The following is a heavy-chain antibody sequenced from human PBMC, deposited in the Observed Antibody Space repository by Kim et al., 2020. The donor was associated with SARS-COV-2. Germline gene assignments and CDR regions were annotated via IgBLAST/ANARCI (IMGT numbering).Heavy chain of an antibody. CDR3: ARGGEALYDFWSGYYTPTGYYDGMDV. CDR1: GFTFSSYE. V-gene: IGHV3-48*03. D-gene: IGHD3-3*01. CDR2: ISSSGSTI. J-gene: IGHJ6*02. Sequence: GGSLRLSCAASGFTFSSYEMNWVRQAPGKGLEWVSYISSSGSTIYYADSVKGRFTISRDNAKNSLYLQMNSLRAEDTAVYYCARGGEALYDFWSGYYTPTGYYDGMDVWGQGTTVTVSS.